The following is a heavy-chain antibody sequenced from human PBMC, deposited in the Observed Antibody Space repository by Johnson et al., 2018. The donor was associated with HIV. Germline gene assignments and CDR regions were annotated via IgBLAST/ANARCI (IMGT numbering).Heavy chain of an antibody. D-gene: IGHD1-26*01. CDR1: GFTFSDYY. V-gene: IGHV3-11*04. CDR3: ARDRVGATAFDV. J-gene: IGHJ3*01. CDR2: ISGGGSAI. Sequence: QEQLVESGGGLVKPGGSLRLSCAVSGFTFSDYYMSWIRQAPGKGLEWLSYISGGGSAIYYADSVRGRFTISRDNAKNSLYLQMNSLRAEDTAVYYCARDRVGATAFDVWGQGTLVTVSS.